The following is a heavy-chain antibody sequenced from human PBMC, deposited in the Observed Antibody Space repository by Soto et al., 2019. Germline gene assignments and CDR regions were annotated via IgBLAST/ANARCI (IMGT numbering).Heavy chain of an antibody. CDR3: ARGDSSSRRNNWFDP. V-gene: IGHV1-3*01. CDR2: INAGNGNT. D-gene: IGHD6-13*01. J-gene: IGHJ5*02. Sequence: ASVXVSCKASGYTFTSYAMHWVRQAPGQRLEWMGWINAGNGNTKYSQKFQGRVTITRDTSASTAYMELSSLRSEDTAVYYCARGDSSSRRNNWFDPWGQGTLVTVSS. CDR1: GYTFTSYA.